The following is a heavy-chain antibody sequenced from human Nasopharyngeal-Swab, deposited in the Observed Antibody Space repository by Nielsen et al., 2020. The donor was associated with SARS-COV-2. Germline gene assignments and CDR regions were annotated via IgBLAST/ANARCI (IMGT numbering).Heavy chain of an antibody. Sequence: GESLKISCAASGFTFSDYYMSWIRQAPGTGLEWVSYISSSSSYTDYAASVKGRFTISRDNAKNSLYLQMDNLRAEDTAVYYCARSTSSSWYRPLDYWSQGTLV. CDR2: ISSSSSYT. D-gene: IGHD6-13*01. J-gene: IGHJ4*02. CDR1: GFTFSDYY. CDR3: ARSTSSSWYRPLDY. V-gene: IGHV3-11*03.